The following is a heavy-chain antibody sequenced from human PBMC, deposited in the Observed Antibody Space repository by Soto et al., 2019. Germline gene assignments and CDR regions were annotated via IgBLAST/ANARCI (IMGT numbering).Heavy chain of an antibody. CDR2: INQSGST. Sequence: SETLSLTCAVYGGSFSGYYWSWIRQPPGKGLEWIGEINQSGSTNYNPSLKSRVTISVDTSKNQFSLKLSSVTAADTAVYYCARTHSSSWPPFDYWGQGTLVTVS. V-gene: IGHV4-34*01. CDR3: ARTHSSSWPPFDY. D-gene: IGHD6-13*01. J-gene: IGHJ4*02. CDR1: GGSFSGYY.